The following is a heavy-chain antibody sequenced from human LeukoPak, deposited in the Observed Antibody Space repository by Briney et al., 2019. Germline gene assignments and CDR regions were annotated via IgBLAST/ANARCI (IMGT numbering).Heavy chain of an antibody. V-gene: IGHV4-59*08. CDR3: ARLASSGWSHCDY. CDR1: GGSISGFY. D-gene: IGHD6-19*01. J-gene: IGHJ4*02. Sequence: SGTLSLTCTVSGGSISGFYWSWIRQSPGKGLEWIGYIYYSGSTDYNPSLKSRVTMSVDTSKNQFSLKMNSVTAADTAVYYCARLASSGWSHCDYWGQGTLVTVSS. CDR2: IYYSGST.